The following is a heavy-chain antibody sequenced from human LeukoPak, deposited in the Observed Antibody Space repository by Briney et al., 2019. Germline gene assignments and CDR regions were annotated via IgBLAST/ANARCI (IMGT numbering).Heavy chain of an antibody. CDR2: ISGSGGST. D-gene: IGHD2-15*01. CDR3: AKAQEGYGVVDLLDY. V-gene: IGHV3-23*01. Sequence: GGSLRLSCAASGFTFSSYAMSWVRQAPGKGLEWVSAISGSGGSTYYADSVKGRFNISRDNSKNTLYLQMNSQRAEDTAVYYCAKAQEGYGVVDLLDYWGQGTLVTVSS. CDR1: GFTFSSYA. J-gene: IGHJ4*02.